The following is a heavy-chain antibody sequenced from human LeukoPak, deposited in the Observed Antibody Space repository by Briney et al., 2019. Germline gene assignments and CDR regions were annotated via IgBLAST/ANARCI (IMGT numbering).Heavy chain of an antibody. D-gene: IGHD1-26*01. Sequence: PSETLSLTCTVSGGSISSYYWSWIRQPPGKGLEWIGYIYYSGSTNYNPSLKSRVTISVDTSKNQFSLKLSSVTAADTAVYYCARYLRVGATDYFDYWGQGTLVTVSS. CDR3: ARYLRVGATDYFDY. CDR1: GGSISSYY. CDR2: IYYSGST. J-gene: IGHJ4*02. V-gene: IGHV4-59*08.